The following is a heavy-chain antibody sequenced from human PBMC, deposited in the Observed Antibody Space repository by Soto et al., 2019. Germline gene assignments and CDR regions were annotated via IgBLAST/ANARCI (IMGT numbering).Heavy chain of an antibody. CDR1: GGSISSYY. J-gene: IGHJ5*02. D-gene: IGHD3-10*01. CDR3: ARVFGAVARRADWFDP. Sequence: SETLSLTCTVSGGSISSYYWSWIRQPPGKGLEWIGYIYYSGSTNYNPSLKSRVTVSVDTSKNQFSLKLSSVTAADTAVYYCARVFGAVARRADWFDPWGQGTLVTVSS. CDR2: IYYSGST. V-gene: IGHV4-59*01.